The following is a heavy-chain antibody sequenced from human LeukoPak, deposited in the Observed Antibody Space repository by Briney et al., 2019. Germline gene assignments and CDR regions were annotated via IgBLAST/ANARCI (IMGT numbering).Heavy chain of an antibody. D-gene: IGHD2-21*02. CDR1: GGSISSYY. V-gene: IGHV4-59*01. Sequence: SETLSLTCTVSGGSISSYYWSWIRQPPGKGLEWIGYIYYSGSTNYNPSLKSRVTISVDTSKDQFSLKLSSVTAAGTAVYYCARFVVVTATFDYWGQGTLVTVSS. CDR3: ARFVVVTATFDY. J-gene: IGHJ4*02. CDR2: IYYSGST.